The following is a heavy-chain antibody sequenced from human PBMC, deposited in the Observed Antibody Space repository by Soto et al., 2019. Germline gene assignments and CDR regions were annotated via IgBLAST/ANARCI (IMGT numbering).Heavy chain of an antibody. CDR3: ASIAGPWYFDL. CDR2: SNHSGSS. Sequence: SHTLSLTCVLDGGSFSGFYWTWIRQPPGKGMAWIGESNHSGSSNYNPPLKSRVPMSLDTSRDQFSLSVIPFTVADTAVYYFASIAGPWYFDLWGRGTLVTASS. CDR1: GGSFSGFY. V-gene: IGHV4-34*01. D-gene: IGHD2-21*01. J-gene: IGHJ2*01.